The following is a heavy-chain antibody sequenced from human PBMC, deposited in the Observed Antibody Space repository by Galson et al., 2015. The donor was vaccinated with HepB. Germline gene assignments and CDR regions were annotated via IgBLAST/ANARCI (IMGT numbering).Heavy chain of an antibody. D-gene: IGHD4-17*01. CDR1: GYTFTMFA. CDR3: ARSSTVTTGWFDP. CDR2: INTGNGDT. J-gene: IGHJ5*02. V-gene: IGHV1-3*04. Sequence: SVKVSCRASGYTFTMFAMHWVRRAPGQRPEWMGWINTGNGDTRYSQKFQGRVTFTRDTSASTAYMELSSLRSEDTAMYYCARSSTVTTGWFDPWGQGTLVTVSS.